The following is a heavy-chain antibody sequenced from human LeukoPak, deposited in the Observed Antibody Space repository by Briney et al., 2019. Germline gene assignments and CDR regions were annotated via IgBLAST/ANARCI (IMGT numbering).Heavy chain of an antibody. V-gene: IGHV4-59*01. Sequence: PSETLSLTCTVSGGSISSYYWSWIRQPPGKGLEWIGYIYYSGSTNYNPSLKSRVTISVDTSKNQFSLKLSSVTAADTAVYYCARGSRFSDPHYYYYMDVWGKGTTVTVSS. J-gene: IGHJ6*03. CDR3: ARGSRFSDPHYYYYMDV. CDR1: GGSISSYY. CDR2: IYYSGST. D-gene: IGHD2-2*01.